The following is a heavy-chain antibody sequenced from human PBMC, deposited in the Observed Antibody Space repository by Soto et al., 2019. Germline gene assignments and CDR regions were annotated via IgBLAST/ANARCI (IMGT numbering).Heavy chain of an antibody. CDR2: TYYRSKWYN. D-gene: IGHD2-15*01. CDR1: GDSVSSNSAA. Sequence: SPTLSLTCAISGDSVSSNSAAWNWIRQSPSRGLEWLGRTYYRSKWYNDYAVSVKSRITINPDTSKNQFSLQLNSVTPEDTAVYYCAREPYCSGGSCSPPHYYYYYMDVWGKGTTVTVSS. J-gene: IGHJ6*03. CDR3: AREPYCSGGSCSPPHYYYYYMDV. V-gene: IGHV6-1*01.